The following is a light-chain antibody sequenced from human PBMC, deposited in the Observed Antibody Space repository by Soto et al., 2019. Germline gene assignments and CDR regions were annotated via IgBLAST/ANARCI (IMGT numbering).Light chain of an antibody. V-gene: IGKV4-1*01. CDR3: QQSYSTPIT. CDR2: AAS. J-gene: IGKJ5*01. Sequence: DIVMTQSPDSLAVSLGERATINCKSSQSVLYSSNNKNYLAWYQQKPGKAPNLLIYAASSLQSGVPSRFSGSGSGTDFTLTINSLHPEDFATCYCQQSYSTPITFGQGTRLEIK. CDR1: QSVLYSSNNKNY.